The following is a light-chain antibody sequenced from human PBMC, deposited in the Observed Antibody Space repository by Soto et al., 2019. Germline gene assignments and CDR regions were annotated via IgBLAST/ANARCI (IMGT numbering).Light chain of an antibody. CDR2: DAS. CDR3: QQYYRSSIT. V-gene: IGKV1-5*01. CDR1: QSLNNY. Sequence: MTQSPSTLSASVGDRVTITCRASQSLNNYLAWYQQKPGKAPKLLIYDASTLERGVPSRFSGTGSGTEFTLTISSLQPDDFATYYCQQYYRSSITFGQGTRLEIK. J-gene: IGKJ5*01.